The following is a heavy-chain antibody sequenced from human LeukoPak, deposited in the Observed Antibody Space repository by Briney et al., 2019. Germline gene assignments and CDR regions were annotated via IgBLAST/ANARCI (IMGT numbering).Heavy chain of an antibody. V-gene: IGHV3-11*05. J-gene: IGHJ4*02. Sequence: GGSLRLSCAASGFTFSDYYMSWIRQAPGKGLEWVSYISSSSSYTNYADSVKGRFTISRDNSKNTLYLQMNSLRAEDTAVYYCARGGINSHFDYWGQGTLVTVSS. CDR2: ISSSSSYT. CDR1: GFTFSDYY. CDR3: ARGGINSHFDY. D-gene: IGHD3-10*01.